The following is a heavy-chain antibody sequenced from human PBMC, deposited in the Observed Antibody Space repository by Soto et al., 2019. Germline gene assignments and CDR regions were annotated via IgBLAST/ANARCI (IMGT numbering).Heavy chain of an antibody. Sequence: ASVKVSCKASGYISTTYGVSWVRHAPGQGLEWMGWISGDNGNTKYAQKYQGGVTMTTDTSTKITYMELRCLRSDATAVYYCAAGIVLVPVLKLPPLDVWGQGTTVTVSS. J-gene: IGHJ6*02. CDR2: ISGDNGNT. CDR3: AAGIVLVPVLKLPPLDV. CDR1: GYISTTYG. D-gene: IGHD2-2*01. V-gene: IGHV1-18*01.